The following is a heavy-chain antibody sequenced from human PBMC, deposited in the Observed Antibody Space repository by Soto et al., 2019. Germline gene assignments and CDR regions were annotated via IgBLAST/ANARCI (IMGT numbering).Heavy chain of an antibody. D-gene: IGHD1-1*01. Sequence: SETLSLTCAVSSGSISSSNWWSWVRQPPGKGLEWIGEIYHSGSTNYNPSLKSRVTISVDKSKNQFSLKLSSVTAADTAVYYCAHTSATGRNYYYMDVWGKGTTVTVSS. V-gene: IGHV4-4*02. CDR2: IYHSGST. J-gene: IGHJ6*03. CDR3: AHTSATGRNYYYMDV. CDR1: SGSISSSNW.